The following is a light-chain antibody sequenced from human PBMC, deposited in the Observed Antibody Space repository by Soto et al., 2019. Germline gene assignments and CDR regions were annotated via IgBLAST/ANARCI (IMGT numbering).Light chain of an antibody. CDR3: QYYNNGPR. J-gene: IGKJ1*01. CDR1: QSVADR. V-gene: IGKV3-15*01. CDR2: GAS. Sequence: EIVMTQSPATLSVSPLEIATVSFMASQSVADRLVWYHQKPVQPPMALIKGASTRAAGIPTTFSGSGSGTEFTLTISSLQSEDFAVYYCQYYNNGPRFGQGTKVDIK.